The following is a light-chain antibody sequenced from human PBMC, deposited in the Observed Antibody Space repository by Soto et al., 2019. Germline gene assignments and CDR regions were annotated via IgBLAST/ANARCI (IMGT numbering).Light chain of an antibody. J-gene: IGLJ2*01. CDR1: SSDVGGYTY. CDR3: SSYTSSSTLEGGVV. V-gene: IGLV2-14*01. CDR2: EVS. Sequence: QSVLAHAASVSGSPGQSITISCTGTSSDVGGYTYVSWYQQHPGKSPKLMIYEVSNRPSGVSNRFSGSKSGNTSSLTISWLQAEDEADYYCSSYTSSSTLEGGVVFGAGTKVAVL.